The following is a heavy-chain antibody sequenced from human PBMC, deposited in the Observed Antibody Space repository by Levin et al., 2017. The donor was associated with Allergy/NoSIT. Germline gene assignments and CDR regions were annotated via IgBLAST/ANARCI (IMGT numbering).Heavy chain of an antibody. CDR1: GFTLSDYY. V-gene: IGHV3-11*01. CDR2: ISSSETSI. Sequence: PGGSLRLSCAASGFTLSDYYMSWIRQAPGKGLEWLSYISSSETSIYYADSVKGRFTISRDNAKNSLYLQMSSLRAEDTAVYYCARDKLYEPGGMDVWGQGTTVTVSS. CDR3: ARDKLYEPGGMDV. D-gene: IGHD1-14*01. J-gene: IGHJ6*02.